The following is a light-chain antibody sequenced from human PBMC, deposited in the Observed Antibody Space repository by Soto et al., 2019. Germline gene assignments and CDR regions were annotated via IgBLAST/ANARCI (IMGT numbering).Light chain of an antibody. CDR3: SSYTSSSNPHVV. J-gene: IGLJ2*01. CDR1: SSDVGGYNY. CDR2: DVS. V-gene: IGLV2-14*03. Sequence: QSALTQPASVSGSPGQSITISCTGTSSDVGGYNYVSWYQQHPGKAPKLMIYDVSNRPSGVSNRFSGSKSGNTASLTISGLPAEDEADYYCSSYTSSSNPHVVFGGGTKLTVL.